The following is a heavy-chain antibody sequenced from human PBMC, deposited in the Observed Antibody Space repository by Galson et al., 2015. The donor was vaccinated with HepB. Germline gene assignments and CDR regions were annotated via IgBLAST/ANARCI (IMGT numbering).Heavy chain of an antibody. CDR1: GFTFSSYS. D-gene: IGHD6-19*01. CDR2: ISYDGSNK. Sequence: SLRLSCAASGFTFSSYSMHWVRQAPGKGLEWVAAISYDGSNKYYADSVKGRFTISRDNSKNTLYLQMNSLRAEDTAVYYCAKDGAVWLVDAFDIWGQGTMVTVSS. J-gene: IGHJ3*02. CDR3: AKDGAVWLVDAFDI. V-gene: IGHV3-30-3*01.